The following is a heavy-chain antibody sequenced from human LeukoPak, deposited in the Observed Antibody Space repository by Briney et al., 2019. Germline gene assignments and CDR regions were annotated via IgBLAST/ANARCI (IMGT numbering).Heavy chain of an antibody. CDR3: ARDSGSYGFFDY. CDR2: ISSGGSTI. CDR1: GFTFSSYE. V-gene: IGHV3-48*03. D-gene: IGHD5-18*01. J-gene: IGHJ4*02. Sequence: GGSLRLSCAAPGFTFSSYEMNWVRQAPGKGLEWVSYISSGGSTIYYADSVKGRFTISRDNAKNSLYLQMNSLRAEDTAVYYCARDSGSYGFFDYWGQGTLVTVSS.